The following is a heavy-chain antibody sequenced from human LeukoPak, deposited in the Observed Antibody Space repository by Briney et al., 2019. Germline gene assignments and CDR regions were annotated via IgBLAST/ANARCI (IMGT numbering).Heavy chain of an antibody. D-gene: IGHD3-22*01. CDR1: GGSISSSSYY. Sequence: SETLSLTCTVSGGSISSSSYYWGWIRQPAGKGLEWIGRIYTSGSTNYNPSLKSRVTMSVDTSKNQFSLKLSSVTAADTAVYYCARDQSGSGYVWFDPWGQGTLVTVSS. V-gene: IGHV4-61*02. CDR3: ARDQSGSGYVWFDP. CDR2: IYTSGST. J-gene: IGHJ5*02.